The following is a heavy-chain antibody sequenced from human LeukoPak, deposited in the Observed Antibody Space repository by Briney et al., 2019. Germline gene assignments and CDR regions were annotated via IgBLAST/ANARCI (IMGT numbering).Heavy chain of an antibody. J-gene: IGHJ4*02. CDR3: ARESSVVVPAALDY. D-gene: IGHD2-2*01. Sequence: GGSLRLSCAASGFTFSIYSMNWVRQAPGKGLEWVSSISSSSSYIYYADSVKGRFTISRDNAKNSLYLQMNSLRAEDTAVYYCARESSVVVPAALDYWGQGTLVTVSS. CDR2: ISSSSSYI. V-gene: IGHV3-21*01. CDR1: GFTFSIYS.